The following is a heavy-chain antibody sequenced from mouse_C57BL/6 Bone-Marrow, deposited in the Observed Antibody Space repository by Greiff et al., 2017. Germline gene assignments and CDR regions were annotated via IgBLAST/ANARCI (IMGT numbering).Heavy chain of an antibody. CDR3: VRERKAAWFAY. CDR2: IRRKSSSYTT. J-gene: IGHJ3*01. V-gene: IGHV10-3*01. CDR1: GFTFTTYA. Sequence: DVQLVESGGGLVQPKGSLKLSCAASGFTFTTYAMHWVRQAPGKGLEWVARIRRKSSSYTTYYADSVKDRFTISREDSQSMLYLQMNNLKTEDTAMYYCVRERKAAWFAYWGQGTLVTVSA.